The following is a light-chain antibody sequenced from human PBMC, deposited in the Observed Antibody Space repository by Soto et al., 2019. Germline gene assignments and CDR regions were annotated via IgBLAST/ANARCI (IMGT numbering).Light chain of an antibody. CDR2: DVT. CDR1: SSDVGGYDY. CDR3: CSYAGADTWM. V-gene: IGLV2-11*01. J-gene: IGLJ3*02. Sequence: QSALTQPRSVSGSPGQSVTISCTGTSSDVGGYDYVSWCQQHPGKAPKLLIYDVTRRPSGVPDRFSGSKSGNTACLTISGLQAEDEADYYCCSYAGADTWMFGGGTKLPVL.